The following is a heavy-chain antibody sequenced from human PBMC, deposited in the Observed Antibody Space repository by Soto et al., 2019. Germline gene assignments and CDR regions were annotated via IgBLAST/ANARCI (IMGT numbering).Heavy chain of an antibody. CDR3: ARAAGRSKLLPYYFDP. CDR2: INPATGDT. CDR1: GYDFTTSA. Sequence: QVHLVQSGAEVQKPGASVRISCQASGYDFTTSAIHWVRQAPGQSLEWMGWINPATGDTKYSQNVRGRVTFALDTSATTAYMDLRSLESHDTAVYYCARAAGRSKLLPYYFDPWGQGTLVTVSS. D-gene: IGHD3-10*01. J-gene: IGHJ5*02. V-gene: IGHV1-3*01.